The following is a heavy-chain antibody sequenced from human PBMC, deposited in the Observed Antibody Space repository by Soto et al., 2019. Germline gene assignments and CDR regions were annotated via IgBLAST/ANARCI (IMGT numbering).Heavy chain of an antibody. CDR2: INHSGST. CDR3: ARGRGAYTDFWSGYSYYYYGMDV. V-gene: IGHV4-34*01. Sequence: SETLSLTCAVYGGSFSGYYWSWTRQPPGKGLEWIGEINHSGSTNYNPSLKSRVTISVDTSKNQFSLKLSSVTAADTAVYYCARGRGAYTDFWSGYSYYYYGMDVWGQGTTVTVSS. CDR1: GGSFSGYY. J-gene: IGHJ6*02. D-gene: IGHD3-3*01.